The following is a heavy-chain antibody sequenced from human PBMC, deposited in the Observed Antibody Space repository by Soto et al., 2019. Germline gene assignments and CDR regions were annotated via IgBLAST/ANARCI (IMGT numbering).Heavy chain of an antibody. CDR2: IRSKADNYAT. CDR3: TRAYCSRTSCFYLDY. CDR1: GFTFSGSA. J-gene: IGHJ4*02. V-gene: IGHV3-73*01. Sequence: GGSLRLSCAASGFTFSGSAVRWVRQASGKGLEWVGRIRSKADNYATAYAASVKGRFTVSRDDSSNTAYLQMNSLKTEDTAVYYCTRAYCSRTSCFYLDYWGQGTLVTVSS. D-gene: IGHD2-2*01.